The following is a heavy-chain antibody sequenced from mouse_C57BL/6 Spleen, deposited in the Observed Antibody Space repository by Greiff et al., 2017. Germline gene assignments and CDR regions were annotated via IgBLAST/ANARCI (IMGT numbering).Heavy chain of an antibody. J-gene: IGHJ2*01. CDR3: ARGVYYDYDEGYYFDY. Sequence: QVQLQQSGAELVKPGASVKISCKASGYAFSSYWMNWVKQRPGKGLEWIGQIYPGDGDTNYNGKFKGKATLTADKSSSTAYMQLSSLTSEDSAVYCCARGVYYDYDEGYYFDYWGQGTTLTVSS. CDR1: GYAFSSYW. CDR2: IYPGDGDT. V-gene: IGHV1-80*01. D-gene: IGHD2-4*01.